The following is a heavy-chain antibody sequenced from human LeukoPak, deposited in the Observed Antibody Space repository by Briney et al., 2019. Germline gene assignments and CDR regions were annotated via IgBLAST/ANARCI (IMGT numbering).Heavy chain of an antibody. J-gene: IGHJ4*02. CDR2: IIPIFGTA. V-gene: IGHV1-69*13. Sequence: ASVKVSCKASGYTFTSYGISWVRQAPGQGLEWMGGIIPIFGTANYAQKFQGRVTITADESTSTAYMELSSLRSEDTAVYYCARGSSSWFLSFGYWGQGTLVTVSS. D-gene: IGHD6-13*01. CDR1: GYTFTSYG. CDR3: ARGSSSWFLSFGY.